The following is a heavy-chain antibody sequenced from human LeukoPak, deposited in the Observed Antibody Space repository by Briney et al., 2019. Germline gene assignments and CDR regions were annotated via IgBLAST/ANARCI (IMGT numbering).Heavy chain of an antibody. D-gene: IGHD3-10*01. CDR2: MNPNSGNT. Sequence: ASVKVSCKASGYTFTSYGINWVRQATGQGLEWMGWMNPNSGNTGYAQKFQGRVTMTRNTSISTAYVELSSLRSEDTAVYYCARARRRAIDYYYYYYMDVWGKGTTVTVSS. V-gene: IGHV1-8*02. CDR3: ARARRRAIDYYYYYYMDV. CDR1: GYTFTSYG. J-gene: IGHJ6*03.